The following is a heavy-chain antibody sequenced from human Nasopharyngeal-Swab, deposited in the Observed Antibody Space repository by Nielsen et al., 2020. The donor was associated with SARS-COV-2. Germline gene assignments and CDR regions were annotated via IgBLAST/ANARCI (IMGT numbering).Heavy chain of an antibody. D-gene: IGHD3-3*01. J-gene: IGHJ6*02. Sequence: GSLRLSCTVSGGSISSSSYYWGWIRQPPGKGLEWIGSIYYSGSTYYNPSLKSRVTISVDTSKNQFSLKLSYVTAADTAVYYCASCRTSITIFGVVIRNGMDVWGQGTTVTVSS. CDR3: ASCRTSITIFGVVIRNGMDV. CDR2: IYYSGST. CDR1: GGSISSSSYY. V-gene: IGHV4-39*01.